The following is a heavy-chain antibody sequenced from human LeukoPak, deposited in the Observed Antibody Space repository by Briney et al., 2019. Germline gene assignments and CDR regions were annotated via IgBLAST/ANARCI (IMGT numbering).Heavy chain of an antibody. V-gene: IGHV3-33*06. J-gene: IGHJ4*02. D-gene: IGHD4-23*01. CDR1: GFTFSSYG. Sequence: GGSLRLSCAASGFTFSSYGMHWVRQAPGKGLEWVAVIWYDGSNKYSADSVKGRFTISRDNSKNTLYLQMNSLRAEDTAVYYCAKDGEDYGGNTIDYWGQGTLVTVSS. CDR3: AKDGEDYGGNTIDY. CDR2: IWYDGSNK.